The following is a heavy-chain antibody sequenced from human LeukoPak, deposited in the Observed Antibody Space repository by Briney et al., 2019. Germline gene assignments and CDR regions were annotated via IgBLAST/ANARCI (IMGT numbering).Heavy chain of an antibody. CDR1: GFTFSSYW. CDR2: INSDGSST. CDR3: ARVEWELPLDAFDI. J-gene: IGHJ3*02. D-gene: IGHD1-26*01. V-gene: IGHV3-74*01. Sequence: GGSLRLSCAASGFTFSSYWMHWVRQAPGKGLVWVSRINSDGSSTSYADSVKGRFTTSRDNAKNTLYLQMNSLRAEDTAVYYCARVEWELPLDAFDIWGQGTMVTVSS.